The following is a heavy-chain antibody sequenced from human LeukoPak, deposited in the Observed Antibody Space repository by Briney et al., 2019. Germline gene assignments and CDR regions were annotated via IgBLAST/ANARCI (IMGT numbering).Heavy chain of an antibody. D-gene: IGHD1-1*01. CDR1: GYTFTSDD. J-gene: IGHJ6*03. CDR2: MNPNSGNT. V-gene: IGHV1-8*03. Sequence: GASVKVSCKASGYTFTSDDINWVRQATGQGLEWMGWMNPNSGNTGYAQKFQGRVTITRNTSISTAYMELSSLRSEDTAVYYCARGVRGWNDDGYMDVWGKGTTVTVSS. CDR3: ARGVRGWNDDGYMDV.